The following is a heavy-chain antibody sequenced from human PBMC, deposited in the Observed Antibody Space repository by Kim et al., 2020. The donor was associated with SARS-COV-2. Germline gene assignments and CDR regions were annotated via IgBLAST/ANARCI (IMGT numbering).Heavy chain of an antibody. J-gene: IGHJ4*02. CDR3: ANAVLTDSSGWYFDY. V-gene: IGHV3-23*01. D-gene: IGHD6-19*01. Sequence: DSEKGRFTISRDNSKHTLYLQMNSLRAEDTAVYYCANAVLTDSSGWYFDYWGQGTLVTVSS.